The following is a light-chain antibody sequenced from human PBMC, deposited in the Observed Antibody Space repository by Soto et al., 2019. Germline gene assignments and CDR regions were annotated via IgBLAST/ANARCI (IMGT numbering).Light chain of an antibody. CDR3: ATWDDSLSGRWV. CDR2: RNN. CDR1: TSNIGSNY. J-gene: IGLJ3*02. V-gene: IGLV1-47*01. Sequence: QSVLTQSPSASGTPGQRVTISCSGSTSNIGSNYVYWYQQLPGVAPKLLIYRNNQRPSGVPDRFSASKSGTSASLAISGLRSEDEADYYCATWDDSLSGRWVFGGGTQLTVL.